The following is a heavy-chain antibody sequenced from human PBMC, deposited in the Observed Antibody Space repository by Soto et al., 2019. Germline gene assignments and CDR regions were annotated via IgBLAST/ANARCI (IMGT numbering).Heavy chain of an antibody. V-gene: IGHV4-31*03. Sequence: SEILSLTCTVSGGSISSGGYYWSWIRQHPGKGLEWIGYIYYSGSTYYNPSLKSRVTISVDTPKNQFSLKLSSVTAADTAVYYCARGAYDFWSGYSSHDAFDIWGQGTMVTVSS. J-gene: IGHJ3*02. CDR3: ARGAYDFWSGYSSHDAFDI. CDR1: GGSISSGGYY. D-gene: IGHD3-3*01. CDR2: IYYSGST.